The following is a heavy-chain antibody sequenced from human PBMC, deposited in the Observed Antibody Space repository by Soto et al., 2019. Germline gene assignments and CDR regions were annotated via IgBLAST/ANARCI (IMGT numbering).Heavy chain of an antibody. CDR3: ATLGGSGSYPKF. CDR2: IFYSGST. J-gene: IGHJ4*02. CDR1: GNSISSSNYY. Sequence: PSETLSLTCSVSGNSISSSNYYWGWIRQPPGKGLEWIGTIFYSGSTYYNPSLKSRVTISVDTSQNQFSLKLSSVTAADTAVYYCATLGGSGSYPKFWGRGTVVTVSS. D-gene: IGHD3-10*01. V-gene: IGHV4-39*01.